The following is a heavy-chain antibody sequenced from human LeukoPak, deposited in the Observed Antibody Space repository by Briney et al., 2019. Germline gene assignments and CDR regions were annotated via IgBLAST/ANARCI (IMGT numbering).Heavy chain of an antibody. J-gene: IGHJ4*02. CDR1: GYTFTSYG. D-gene: IGHD1-26*01. CDR3: AREMYAVGATRGDY. CDR2: INPNSGGT. V-gene: IGHV1-2*02. Sequence: ASVKVSCKASGYTFTSYGISWVRQAHGQGLEWMGWINPNSGGTNFAQKFQGRVTMTRDTSINTAYMEMNRLRSDDTAVYYCAREMYAVGATRGDYWGQGTLVTVSS.